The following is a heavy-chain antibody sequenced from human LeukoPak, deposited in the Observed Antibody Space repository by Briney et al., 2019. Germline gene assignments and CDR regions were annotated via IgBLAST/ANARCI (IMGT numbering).Heavy chain of an antibody. D-gene: IGHD6-13*01. CDR2: INWNGDST. CDR1: GFTFDDYG. CDR3: AREGSSSCLDY. Sequence: GGSLRLSCAASGFTFDDYGMSWVRQAPGKGLEWVSGINWNGDSTGYADSVKGRFTISRDNSKNTLYLQMNSLRAEDTAVYYCAREGSSSCLDYWGQGTLVTVSS. V-gene: IGHV3-20*04. J-gene: IGHJ4*02.